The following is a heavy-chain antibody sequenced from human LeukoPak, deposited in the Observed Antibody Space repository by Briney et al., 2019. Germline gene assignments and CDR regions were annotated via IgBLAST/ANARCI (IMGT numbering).Heavy chain of an antibody. V-gene: IGHV3-9*01. CDR1: GFTFDDYA. Sequence: PGRSLRLSCAASGFTFDDYAMHWVRQAPGKGLEWVSGISWNSGSIGYADSVKGRFTISRDNAKNSLYLQMNSLRAEDTALYYCAKDIEFEGELAYFDYWGQGTLVTVSS. CDR2: ISWNSGSI. D-gene: IGHD1-26*01. J-gene: IGHJ4*02. CDR3: AKDIEFEGELAYFDY.